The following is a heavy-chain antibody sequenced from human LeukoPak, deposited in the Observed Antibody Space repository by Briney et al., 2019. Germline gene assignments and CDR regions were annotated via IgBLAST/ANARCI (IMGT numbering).Heavy chain of an antibody. Sequence: GGSLRLSCAASGFTFGSYGMHWVRQAPGMGLEWVAVISYDGSNEYYADSVKGRFTISRDNSKNTLYLQMNSLRTEDTAVYYCAKDRRAIAATGSPLNLWGQGTMVTVSS. V-gene: IGHV3-30*18. D-gene: IGHD6-13*01. CDR1: GFTFGSYG. CDR3: AKDRRAIAATGSPLNL. CDR2: ISYDGSNE. J-gene: IGHJ3*01.